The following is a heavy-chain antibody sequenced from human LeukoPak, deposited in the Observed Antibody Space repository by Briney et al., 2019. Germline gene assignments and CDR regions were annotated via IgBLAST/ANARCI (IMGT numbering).Heavy chain of an antibody. V-gene: IGHV3-23*01. CDR2: ISGSGGAT. Sequence: TGGSLRLSCAASGFTFSSYGMSWVRQAPGKGLEWVSGISGSGGATYYANSVKGRFTISRDNSKNTLYLQMNSLRAENTAVYYCAKDGSGWSDDYWGQGTLVTVSS. CDR3: AKDGSGWSDDY. D-gene: IGHD6-19*01. J-gene: IGHJ4*02. CDR1: GFTFSSYG.